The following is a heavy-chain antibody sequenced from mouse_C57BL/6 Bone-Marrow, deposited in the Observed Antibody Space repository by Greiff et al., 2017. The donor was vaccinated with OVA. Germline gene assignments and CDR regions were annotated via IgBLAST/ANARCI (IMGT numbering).Heavy chain of an antibody. D-gene: IGHD1-1*01. J-gene: IGHJ3*01. CDR1: GFNIKDDY. CDR2: IDPENGDT. V-gene: IGHV14-4*01. Sequence: EVKLMESGAELVRPGASVKLSCTASGFNIKDDYMHWVKQRPEQGLEWIGWIDPENGDTEYASKFQGKATITADTSSNTAYLLRSSLTSEDAAVYYCTTYASSPWFAYWGQGTLVTVSA. CDR3: TTYASSPWFAY.